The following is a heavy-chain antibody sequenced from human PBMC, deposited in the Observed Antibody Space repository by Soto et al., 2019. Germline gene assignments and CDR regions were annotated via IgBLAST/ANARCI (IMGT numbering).Heavy chain of an antibody. CDR2: IYHSGST. D-gene: IGHD1-26*01. V-gene: IGHV4-4*02. CDR3: ARDGRYSGSNRYLDV. Sequence: TMSHTCAVAGESSSSNNWWSWIHQPPENGLEWIGEIYHSGSTNYSPSLKSRVTISVDTSRNQFSLNLRSVTAADTAVYYCARDGRYSGSNRYLDVWGRGTTVTAP. J-gene: IGHJ6*02. CDR1: GESSSSNNW.